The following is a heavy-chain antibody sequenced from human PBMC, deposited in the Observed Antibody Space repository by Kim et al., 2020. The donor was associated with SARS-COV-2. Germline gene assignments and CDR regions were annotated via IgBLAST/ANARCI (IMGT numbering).Heavy chain of an antibody. V-gene: IGHV3-11*03. CDR3: ARGPSKGAPTEFDP. D-gene: IGHD3-16*01. Sequence: ADSVKGRFTISRDNAKNSLYLQMNSLRAEDTAVYYCARGPSKGAPTEFDPWGQGTLVTVSS. J-gene: IGHJ5*02.